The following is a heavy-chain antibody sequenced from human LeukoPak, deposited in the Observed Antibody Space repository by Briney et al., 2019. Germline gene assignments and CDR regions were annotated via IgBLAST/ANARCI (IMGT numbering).Heavy chain of an antibody. Sequence: PSETLSLTCTVSGGSVSSGSYYWSWIRQPPGKGLEWIGYIYYSGSTNYNPSLKSRVTISVDTSKNQFSLKLSSVTAADTAVYYCASGYDFYQAAFDIWGQGTMVTVSS. CDR3: ASGYDFYQAAFDI. J-gene: IGHJ3*02. CDR2: IYYSGST. CDR1: GGSVSSGSYY. V-gene: IGHV4-61*01. D-gene: IGHD5-12*01.